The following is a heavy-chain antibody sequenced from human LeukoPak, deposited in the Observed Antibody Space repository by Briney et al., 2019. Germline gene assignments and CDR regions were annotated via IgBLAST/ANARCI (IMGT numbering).Heavy chain of an antibody. CDR2: INPSGGST. D-gene: IGHD1-7*01. J-gene: IGHJ4*02. CDR3: ARLNWNYVY. V-gene: IGHV1-46*01. CDR1: GGTFSSYA. Sequence: GASVKVSCKASGGTFSSYAISWVRQAPGQGLEWMGIINPSGGSTSYAHKFQGRVTMTRDMSTSTVYMELSSLRSEDTAVYYCARLNWNYVYWGQGTLVTVSS.